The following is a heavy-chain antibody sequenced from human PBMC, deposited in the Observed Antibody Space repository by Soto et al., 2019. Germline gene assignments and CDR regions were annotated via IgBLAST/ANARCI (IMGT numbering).Heavy chain of an antibody. CDR1: GGSISSYY. V-gene: IGHV4-59*08. D-gene: IGHD3-10*01. Sequence: QVQLQESGPGLVKPSKTLSLTCTVSGGSISSYYWSWIRQPPGKGLEWIGYIYYSGSTNYNPSLKSRVTISVDTSKNQFSLKLSSVTAADTAVYYCARHHYYGYRGYYYGMDVWGQGTTVTVSS. CDR2: IYYSGST. CDR3: ARHHYYGYRGYYYGMDV. J-gene: IGHJ6*02.